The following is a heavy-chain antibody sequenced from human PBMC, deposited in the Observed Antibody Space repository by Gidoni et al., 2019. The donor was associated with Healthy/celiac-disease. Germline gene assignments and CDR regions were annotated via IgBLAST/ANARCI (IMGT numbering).Heavy chain of an antibody. D-gene: IGHD2-21*02. CDR2: ISYDGSNK. J-gene: IGHJ1*01. CDR1: GFTFSSHG. CDR3: AKDGAGCGGDCYPPAEYFQH. V-gene: IGHV3-30*18. Sequence: QVQLVESGGGVVQPGRSLRLSCAASGFTFSSHGMHWVRQAPGKGLEGVAVISYDGSNKYYADSVKGRFTISRDNSKNTLYLQMNSLRAEDTAVYYCAKDGAGCGGDCYPPAEYFQHWGQGTLVTVSS.